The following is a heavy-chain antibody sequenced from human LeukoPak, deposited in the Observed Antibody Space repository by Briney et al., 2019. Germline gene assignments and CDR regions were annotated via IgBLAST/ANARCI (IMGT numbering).Heavy chain of an antibody. V-gene: IGHV5-51*01. CDR1: GYSFTSYW. Sequence: GESLKISCKGSGYSFTSYWIGWVRQLPGKGLEWMGIIYPGDSDTRYSPSFQGQVTISADKSISTAYLQWSSLKASDTAMYYCARHWDHWNYGQNDAFYIWGQGTMVTVSS. CDR2: IYPGDSDT. D-gene: IGHD1-7*01. CDR3: ARHWDHWNYGQNDAFYI. J-gene: IGHJ3*02.